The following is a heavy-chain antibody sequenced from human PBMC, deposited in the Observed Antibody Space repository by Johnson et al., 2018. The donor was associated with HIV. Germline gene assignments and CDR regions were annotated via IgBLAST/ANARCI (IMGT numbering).Heavy chain of an antibody. CDR3: AKWGSMRATSAFDI. V-gene: IGHV3-30*18. J-gene: IGHJ3*02. D-gene: IGHD1-26*01. CDR1: GFTFDDYG. Sequence: QVQLVESGGGLVQPGRSLRLSCATSGFTFDDYGMHWVRQAPGKGLEWVAVISYDGSNKYYADSVKGRFTISRDNSKNTLYLQMNSLRAEDTAVYYCAKWGSMRATSAFDIWGQGTMVTVSS. CDR2: ISYDGSNK.